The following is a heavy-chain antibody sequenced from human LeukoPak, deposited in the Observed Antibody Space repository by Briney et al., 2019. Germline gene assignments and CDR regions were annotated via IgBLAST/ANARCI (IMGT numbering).Heavy chain of an antibody. CDR2: ISGSGGIT. D-gene: IGHD6-6*01. J-gene: IGHJ4*02. CDR3: AKGRLYSSSFGEFEY. V-gene: IGHV3-23*01. CDR1: GFTFSSYA. Sequence: GGSLRLSCAGSGFTFSSYAMSWVRQAPGKGLEWVSAISGSGGITYYADTVKGRFTISRDSSKNTLFLQMNSLRAEDTAVYYCAKGRLYSSSFGEFEYWGQGTLVTVSP.